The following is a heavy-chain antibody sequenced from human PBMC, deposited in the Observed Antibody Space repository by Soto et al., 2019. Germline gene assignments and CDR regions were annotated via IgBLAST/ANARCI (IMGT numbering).Heavy chain of an antibody. V-gene: IGHV4-34*01. CDR2: INHSGST. D-gene: IGHD4-17*01. CDR3: ARGGYGGAQN. Sequence: SETLSLTCAVYGGSFSGYYWSWIRQPPGKGLEWIGEINHSGSTNYNPSLKSRVTISVDTSKNQFSLKLSSVTAADTAVYYCARGGYGGAQNWGQGTLVTVSS. CDR1: GGSFSGYY. J-gene: IGHJ4*02.